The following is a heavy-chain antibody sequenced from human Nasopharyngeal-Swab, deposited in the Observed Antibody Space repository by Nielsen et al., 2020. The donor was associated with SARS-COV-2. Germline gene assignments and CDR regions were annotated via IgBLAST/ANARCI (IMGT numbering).Heavy chain of an antibody. CDR3: ARDAPDYGDYAIDY. Sequence: WVRQPPGKGLEWVAVISYDGSNKYYADSVKGRFTISRDNSKNTLYLQMNSLRAEDTAVNYCARDAPDYGDYAIDYWGQGTLVTVSS. D-gene: IGHD4-17*01. CDR2: ISYDGSNK. J-gene: IGHJ4*02. V-gene: IGHV3-30-3*01.